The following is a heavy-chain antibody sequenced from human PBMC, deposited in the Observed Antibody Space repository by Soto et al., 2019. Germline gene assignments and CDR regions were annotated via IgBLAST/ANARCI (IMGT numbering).Heavy chain of an antibody. CDR3: ARRRLSTGTDYFDY. CDR1: GYTFDDYF. J-gene: IGHJ4*02. V-gene: IGHV1-2*02. CDR2: INPNSGDT. D-gene: IGHD1-1*01. Sequence: ASVKVSCKTSGYTFDDYFLHWVRQAPGQGLEWMGSINPNSGDTDYAQRFQGRVTLTRDTSIRTVYMELSRLRSDDTAVYYCARRRLSTGTDYFDYWGQGTLVTVSS.